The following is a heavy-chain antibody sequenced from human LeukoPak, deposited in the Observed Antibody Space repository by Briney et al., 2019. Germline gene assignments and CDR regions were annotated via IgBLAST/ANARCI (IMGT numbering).Heavy chain of an antibody. CDR2: VIPIFATT. CDR1: GGTLRSYA. CDR3: AKYFDSGGSYWSFDY. J-gene: IGHJ4*02. Sequence: SVKVSCKAPGGTLRSYAISWVRQAPGQGLEWMGGVIPIFATTNYAQKFQGRVTITADGVASTVYMELSSLRSEDTAMYYCAKYFDSGGSYWSFDYWGQGTLVTVPS. V-gene: IGHV1-69*13. D-gene: IGHD3-22*01.